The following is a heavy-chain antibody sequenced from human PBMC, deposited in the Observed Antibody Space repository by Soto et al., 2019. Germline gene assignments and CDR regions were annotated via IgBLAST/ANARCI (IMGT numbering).Heavy chain of an antibody. CDR2: INPNSGGT. Sequence: ASVKVSCKASGGTFSSYAISWVRQAPGQGLEWMGGINPNSGGTNYAQKFQGWVTMTRDTSISTAYMELSRLRSDDTAVYYCARDAVVGATMAGDYYYYGMDVWGQGTTVTV. J-gene: IGHJ6*02. CDR3: ARDAVVGATMAGDYYYYGMDV. D-gene: IGHD1-26*01. CDR1: GGTFSSYA. V-gene: IGHV1-2*04.